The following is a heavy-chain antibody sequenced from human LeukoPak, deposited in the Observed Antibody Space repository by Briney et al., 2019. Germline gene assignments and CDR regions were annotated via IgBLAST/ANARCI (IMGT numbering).Heavy chain of an antibody. CDR1: GGSVSNHY. CDR2: IYSSGST. D-gene: IGHD3-10*02. Sequence: PSETLSLTCTVSGGSVSNHYWTWIRQPAGKGLEWIGRIYSSGSTNYHPSLESRVTMSVDTSKNQFSLKLNSVTAADTAVYYCARELFPQGANCFDPWGQGTLVTVSS. CDR3: ARELFPQGANCFDP. J-gene: IGHJ5*02. V-gene: IGHV4-4*07.